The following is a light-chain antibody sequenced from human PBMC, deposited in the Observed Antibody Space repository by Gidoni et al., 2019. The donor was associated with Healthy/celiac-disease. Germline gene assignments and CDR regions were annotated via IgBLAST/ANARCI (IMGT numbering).Light chain of an antibody. V-gene: IGKV4-1*01. J-gene: IGKJ4*01. CDR3: QQYDSTPSLT. Sequence: IVMTQSPDSLAVSLGERATLNCKSSQSVLYSPNNKNYLAWYQQKPGQPPKLLIYWASTREYGVPDRCSGSGAGTDFTLTSSSLQAEDVAVYYCQQYDSTPSLTFGGGTKVEIK. CDR2: WAS. CDR1: QSVLYSPNNKNY.